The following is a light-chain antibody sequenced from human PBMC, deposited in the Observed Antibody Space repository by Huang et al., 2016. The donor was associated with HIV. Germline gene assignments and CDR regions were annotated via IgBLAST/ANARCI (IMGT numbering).Light chain of an antibody. J-gene: IGKJ1*01. CDR2: GAS. CDR3: QQSYTTPRT. CDR1: PISRNY. Sequence: DIQMTQSPSSLSASVGDRVTITCRASPISRNYFNWYQQKPGNAPKLLIYGASTLQSGVPSRFSGRGSGTDFSLTIDSLQPEDYAIYYCQQSYTTPRTFGQGTQVEIK. V-gene: IGKV1-39*01.